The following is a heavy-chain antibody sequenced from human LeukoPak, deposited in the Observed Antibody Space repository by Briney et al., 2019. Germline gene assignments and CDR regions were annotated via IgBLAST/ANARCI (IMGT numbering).Heavy chain of an antibody. J-gene: IGHJ4*02. CDR1: GGSISSRPYY. V-gene: IGHV4-39*01. CDR3: ARHKRVASVVRGVIENFDY. D-gene: IGHD3-10*01. Sequence: SETLSLTCTVSGGSISSRPYYWGWVRQPPGKGLEWIGTISYSGSTYYNPSLKSRVTISVDTSKNQFSLKLSSVTAADTAVYYCARHKRVASVVRGVIENFDYWGQGTLVTVSS. CDR2: ISYSGST.